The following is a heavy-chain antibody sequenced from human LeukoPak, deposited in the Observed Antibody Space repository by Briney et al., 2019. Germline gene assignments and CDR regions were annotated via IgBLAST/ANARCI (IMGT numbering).Heavy chain of an antibody. Sequence: ASVKVSCKASGYTFTGYYMHWVRQAPGQGLEWMGWINPNSGGTNYAQKFQGRVTMTRDTSISTAYMELSRLRSDDTAVYYCARGAGYSSSWYYYYYYMDVWGKGTTVTVSS. D-gene: IGHD6-13*01. CDR1: GYTFTGYY. J-gene: IGHJ6*03. V-gene: IGHV1-2*02. CDR3: ARGAGYSSSWYYYYYYMDV. CDR2: INPNSGGT.